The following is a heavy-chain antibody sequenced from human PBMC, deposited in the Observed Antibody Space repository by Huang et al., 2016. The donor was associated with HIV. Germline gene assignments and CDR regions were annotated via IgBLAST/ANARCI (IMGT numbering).Heavy chain of an antibody. CDR3: ATKTAGMDI. V-gene: IGHV3-7*01. CDR1: TFTFGAYW. Sequence: VESGGRSVQPGGSIKLSCVGSTFTFGAYWMSWVRQPPGKGLEWVGNIKQDESEKYYVDSVKGRVNIARDNARKVLFLEMDNLRVEDTAMYFCATKTAGMDIWGQGTTVTVSS. D-gene: IGHD1-7*01. CDR2: IKQDESEK. J-gene: IGHJ6*02.